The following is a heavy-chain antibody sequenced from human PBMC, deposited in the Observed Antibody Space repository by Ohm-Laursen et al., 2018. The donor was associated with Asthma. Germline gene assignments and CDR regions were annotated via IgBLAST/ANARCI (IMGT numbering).Heavy chain of an antibody. V-gene: IGHV4-31*01. CDR3: AREGITGGVYSESSQDTWFDP. CDR2: IYYSGST. CDR1: GGSISSGGYY. D-gene: IGHD2-8*02. J-gene: IGHJ5*02. Sequence: SQTLSLTCTVSGGSISSGGYYWSWIRQHPGKGLEWIGHIYYSGSTYYNPSLKSQVTISVDTSKNQLSLKLSSVTAADTAVYYCAREGITGGVYSESSQDTWFDPWGQGTLVTVSS.